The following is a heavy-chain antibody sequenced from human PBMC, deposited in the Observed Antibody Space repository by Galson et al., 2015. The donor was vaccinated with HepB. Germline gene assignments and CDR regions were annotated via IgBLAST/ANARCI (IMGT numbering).Heavy chain of an antibody. CDR3: ARRMSLVRGIITKPDYDYGMDV. V-gene: IGHV3-7*03. CDR2: INQDGSSK. CDR1: GFTFSSYW. D-gene: IGHD3-10*01. Sequence: SLRLSCAASGFTFSSYWMNWLRQAPGKGLAWVAHINQDGSSKYYVASAKGRFTISRDNAKDSVYLQLDSLRAEDTAVYYCARRMSLVRGIITKPDYDYGMDVWGQGTTVTVAS. J-gene: IGHJ6*02.